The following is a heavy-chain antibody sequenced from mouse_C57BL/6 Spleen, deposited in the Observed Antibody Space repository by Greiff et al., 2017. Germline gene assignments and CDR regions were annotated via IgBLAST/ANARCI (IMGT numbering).Heavy chain of an antibody. D-gene: IGHD2-1*01. CDR2: IYPSDSET. V-gene: IGHV1-61*01. CDR3: ARNYGNFDY. CDR1: GYTFTSYW. J-gene: IGHJ2*01. Sequence: VKLQQPGAELVRPGSSVKLSCKASGYTFTSYWMDWVKQRPGQGLEWIGNIYPSDSETHYNQKFKDKATLTVDKSSSTAYMQLSSLTSEDSAVYYCARNYGNFDYWGQGTTLTVSS.